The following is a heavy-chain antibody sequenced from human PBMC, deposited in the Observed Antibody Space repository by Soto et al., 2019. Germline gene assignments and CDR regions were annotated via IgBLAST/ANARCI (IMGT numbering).Heavy chain of an antibody. Sequence: QVQLVQSGAEVKKPGASVKVSCKASGYTFTSYYMHWVRQAPGQGLEWMGIINPSGGSTSYAQKFQGRVTMTRDTSTSTVYMELSSLRSEDTAVYYCARASSAEEYSSSSAWFDPWGQGTLVTVSS. D-gene: IGHD6-6*01. J-gene: IGHJ5*02. V-gene: IGHV1-46*01. CDR3: ARASSAEEYSSSSAWFDP. CDR1: GYTFTSYY. CDR2: INPSGGST.